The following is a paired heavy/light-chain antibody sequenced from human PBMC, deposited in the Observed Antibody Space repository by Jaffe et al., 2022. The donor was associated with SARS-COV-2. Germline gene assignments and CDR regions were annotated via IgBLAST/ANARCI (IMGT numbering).Heavy chain of an antibody. V-gene: IGHV4-61*02. J-gene: IGHJ3*02. CDR2: IYTSGSP. Sequence: QVQLQESGPGLVKPSQTLSLTCTVSGGSISSGSYYWSWIRQPAGKGLEWIGRIYTSGSPNYNPSLRSRVTISVDTSKNQFSLKLSSVSAADTAVYYCARDRSRDGYNSVLIWGQGTMVTVAS. CDR1: GGSISSGSYY. D-gene: IGHD1-1*01. CDR3: ARDRSRDGYNSVLI.
Light chain of an antibody. CDR2: DDS. Sequence: SYVLTQPPSVSVAPGQTARITCVGNNIGSKSVHWYQQKAGQAPVLVVFDDSDRPSGIPERFSGSNSGNTATLTISWVEAGDEADYYCQVWDSSSDRVVFGGGTKLTVL. CDR3: QVWDSSSDRVV. J-gene: IGLJ2*01. CDR1: NIGSKS. V-gene: IGLV3-21*02.